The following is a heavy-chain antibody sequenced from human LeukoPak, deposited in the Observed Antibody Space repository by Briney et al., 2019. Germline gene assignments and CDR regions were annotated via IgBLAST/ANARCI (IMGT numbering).Heavy chain of an antibody. Sequence: HPGGSLRLSCAASGFTFSSYAMSWVRQAPGKGLEWVSAISGSGGSTYYADSVKGRFTISRDNSKNTLYLQMNSLRAEDTAVYYCAKANAGGETMIVVVITPWYFDYWGQGTLVTVSS. J-gene: IGHJ4*02. V-gene: IGHV3-23*01. CDR3: AKANAGGETMIVVVITPWYFDY. CDR1: GFTFSSYA. D-gene: IGHD3-22*01. CDR2: ISGSGGST.